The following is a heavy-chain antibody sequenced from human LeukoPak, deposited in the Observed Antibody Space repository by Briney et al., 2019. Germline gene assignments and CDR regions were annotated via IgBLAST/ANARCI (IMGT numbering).Heavy chain of an antibody. D-gene: IGHD2-2*01. CDR3: ARDRGCSSTSCYAKWFDP. CDR2: ISSSSSTI. Sequence: GGSLRLSCAASGFTFSSYSMNWVRQAPGKGLEWVSYISSSSSTIYYADSVKGRFTISRGNAKNSLYLQMNSLRAEDTAVYYCARDRGCSSTSCYAKWFDPWGQGTLVTVSS. CDR1: GFTFSSYS. J-gene: IGHJ5*02. V-gene: IGHV3-48*01.